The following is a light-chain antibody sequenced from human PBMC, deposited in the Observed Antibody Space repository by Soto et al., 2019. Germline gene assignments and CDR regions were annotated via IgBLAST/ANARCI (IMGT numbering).Light chain of an antibody. J-gene: IGKJ5*01. CDR1: QSVSSSY. V-gene: IGKV3-20*01. CDR3: QQYGSSPCT. CDR2: GTS. Sequence: ESVLTQSPGTLSLSPVERATLSCRASQSVSSSYLAWYQQKPGQAPRLLIYGTSSRATGIPDRFSGSGSGTDFTLTINRLEPEDFVIXYXQQYGSSPCTCGQGT.